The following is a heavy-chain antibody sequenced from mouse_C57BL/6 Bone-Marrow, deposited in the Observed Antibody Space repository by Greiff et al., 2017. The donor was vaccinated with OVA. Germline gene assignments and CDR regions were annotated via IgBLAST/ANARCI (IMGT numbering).Heavy chain of an antibody. J-gene: IGHJ1*03. CDR3: ARRGGSSLVYWYFDV. V-gene: IGHV1-85*01. D-gene: IGHD1-1*01. CDR1: GYTFTSYD. Sequence: VQLQQSGPELVKPGASVKLSCKASGYTFTSYDINWVKQRPGQGLEWIGWIYPRDGSTKYNEQFKGKATLTVDTSSSTSYMELHSLTSEDSAVYFFARRGGSSLVYWYFDVWGTGTTVTVSS. CDR2: IYPRDGST.